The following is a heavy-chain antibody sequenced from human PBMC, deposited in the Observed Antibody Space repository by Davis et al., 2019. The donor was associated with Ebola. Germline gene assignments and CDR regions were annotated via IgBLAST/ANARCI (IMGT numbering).Heavy chain of an antibody. V-gene: IGHV5-51*01. Sequence: GESLKISCKGSGYSFTSYWIGWVRQMPGKGLEWMGIIYPSDSDTRYSPSFQGQVTISADKSISNAYLQWSSLKASDTAMYYCARLPGGAVYYYYGMDVWGQGTTVTVSS. J-gene: IGHJ6*02. D-gene: IGHD3-16*01. CDR3: ARLPGGAVYYYYGMDV. CDR2: IYPSDSDT. CDR1: GYSFTSYW.